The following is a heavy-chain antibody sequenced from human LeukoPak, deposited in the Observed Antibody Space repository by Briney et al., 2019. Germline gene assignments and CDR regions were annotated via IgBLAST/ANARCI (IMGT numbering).Heavy chain of an antibody. CDR2: LYYTGST. J-gene: IGHJ6*03. V-gene: IGHV4-39*07. D-gene: IGHD3-3*01. CDR1: GGSISSSSYY. Sequence: SETLSLTCSVSGGSISSSSYYWGWIRQAPGKGLEWIGSLYYTGSTYYNPSLKSRVTISVDTSKNQFSLKLSSVTAADTAVYYCARETYYDFWSGYSYYYYYMDVWGKGTTVTVSS. CDR3: ARETYYDFWSGYSYYYYYMDV.